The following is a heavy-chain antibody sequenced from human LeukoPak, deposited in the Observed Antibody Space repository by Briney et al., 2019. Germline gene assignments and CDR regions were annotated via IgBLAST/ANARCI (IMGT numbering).Heavy chain of an antibody. Sequence: KPSETLSLTCAVYGGSFSGYYWSWIRQPPGKGLEWIGEINHSGSTSYNPSLKSRVTISVDTSKNQFSLELSSVTAADTAVYYCARGDYGGSGYWGQGTLVTVSS. J-gene: IGHJ4*02. CDR2: INHSGST. CDR1: GGSFSGYY. D-gene: IGHD4-17*01. CDR3: ARGDYGGSGY. V-gene: IGHV4-34*01.